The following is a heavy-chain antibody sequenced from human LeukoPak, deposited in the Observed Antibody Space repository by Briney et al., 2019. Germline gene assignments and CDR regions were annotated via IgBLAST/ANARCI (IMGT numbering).Heavy chain of an antibody. CDR3: AKDFVFGRAARLDY. J-gene: IGHJ4*02. V-gene: IGHV3-53*01. Sequence: GGSLRLSCAASGFTVSSNYMSWVRQAPGKGLEWVSIIYSGGSTYYADSVKGRFTISRDNSKNTLYLQMNSLRAEDTAVYYCAKDFVFGRAARLDYWGQGTLVTVSS. CDR2: IYSGGST. D-gene: IGHD6-6*01. CDR1: GFTVSSNY.